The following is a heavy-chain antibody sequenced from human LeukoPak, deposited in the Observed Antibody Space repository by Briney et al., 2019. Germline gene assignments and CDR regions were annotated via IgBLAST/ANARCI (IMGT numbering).Heavy chain of an antibody. CDR1: GFTFSSYA. V-gene: IGHV3-30*04. J-gene: IGHJ4*02. CDR3: AKNYYYDSSGPPFEY. Sequence: GGSLRLSCAASGFTFSSYAMHWVRQAPGKGLEWVAVISYDGRNKYYADSVKGRFTISRDNSKNTLYLQMNSLRAEDTAVYYCAKNYYYDSSGPPFEYWGQGTLVTVSS. D-gene: IGHD3-22*01. CDR2: ISYDGRNK.